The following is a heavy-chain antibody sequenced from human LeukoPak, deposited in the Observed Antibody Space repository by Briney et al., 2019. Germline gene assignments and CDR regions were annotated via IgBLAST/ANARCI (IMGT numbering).Heavy chain of an antibody. CDR3: ARVDWNYVKGPHKFDY. CDR2: ISAYNGNT. J-gene: IGHJ4*02. CDR1: GYTFTSYD. D-gene: IGHD1-7*01. V-gene: IGHV1-18*01. Sequence: ASVKVSCKASGYTFTSYDINWLRQATGQGLEWMGWISAYNGNTNYAQKLQGRVTMTTDTSTSTAYMELRSLRSDDTAVYYCARVDWNYVKGPHKFDYWGQGTLVTVSS.